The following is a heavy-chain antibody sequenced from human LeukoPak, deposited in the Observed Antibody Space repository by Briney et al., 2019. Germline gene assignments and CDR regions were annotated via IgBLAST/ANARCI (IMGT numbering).Heavy chain of an antibody. Sequence: SETLSLTCTISGGSTSSYYWNWFRQPPGMGLEWIGYTQHSGSTHYNPSLKSRVTISVDTSKNQFSLELISVTAADTAVYYCARHGNTMVRGVIDWFDPWGQGTLVTVSS. CDR3: ARHGNTMVRGVIDWFDP. D-gene: IGHD3-10*01. CDR1: GGSTSSYY. CDR2: TQHSGST. J-gene: IGHJ5*02. V-gene: IGHV4-59*08.